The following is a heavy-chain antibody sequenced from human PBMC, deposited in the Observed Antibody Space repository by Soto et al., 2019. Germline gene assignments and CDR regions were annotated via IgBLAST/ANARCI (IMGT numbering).Heavy chain of an antibody. J-gene: IGHJ6*02. V-gene: IGHV3-53*01. CDR2: IYGSGST. Sequence: GGSLRLSCSASEFIVSSNYMDWVRQAPGKGLECVSTIYGSGSTYYADSVKGRFTISRDNSKNTLYLQMNSLRAEDTAVYYCAARLGATNYSMDVVAQGTTVTVSS. CDR3: AARLGATNYSMDV. D-gene: IGHD1-26*01. CDR1: EFIVSSNY.